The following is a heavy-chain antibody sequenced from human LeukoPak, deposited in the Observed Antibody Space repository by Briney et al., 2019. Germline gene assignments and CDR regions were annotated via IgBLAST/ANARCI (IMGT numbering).Heavy chain of an antibody. CDR1: GYSFTSYW. Sequence: GESLKISCKGSGYSFTSYWIGWVRQAPGKGLEWVGNIKQDGSEKNYVDSVKGRFTISRDNAKNSLYLQMNSLRVEDTAVYYCARDGADYYGSGRGYGMDVWGKGTTVTVSS. J-gene: IGHJ6*04. CDR2: IKQDGSEK. D-gene: IGHD3-10*01. CDR3: ARDGADYYGSGRGYGMDV. V-gene: IGHV3-7*03.